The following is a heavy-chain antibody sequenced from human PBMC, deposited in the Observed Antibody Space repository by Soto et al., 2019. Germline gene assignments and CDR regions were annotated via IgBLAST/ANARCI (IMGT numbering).Heavy chain of an antibody. V-gene: IGHV1-18*03. D-gene: IGHD1-26*01. CDR2: ISAYNGDT. CDR1: GYTFTSYG. Sequence: QAQLVQSGGEVKKPGASVKVSCRASGYTFTSYGYAWVRQAPGQRLEWMGWISAYNGDTNYAQKFQDRVTLTTDTSTPTAHMELRNLGCDAMAVYCCARSGGYCTIITCLFDSFWGLGTLVTVSS. CDR3: ARSGGYCTIITCLFDSF. J-gene: IGHJ4*02.